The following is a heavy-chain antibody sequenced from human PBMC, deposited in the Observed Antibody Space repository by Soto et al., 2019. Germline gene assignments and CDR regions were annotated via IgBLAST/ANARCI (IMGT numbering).Heavy chain of an antibody. CDR2: ITDSGYTT. CDR3: AKDLAVAGANYYGMDV. CDR1: GFAFSTYA. D-gene: IGHD6-13*01. V-gene: IGHV3-23*01. Sequence: PGGSLRLSCAASGFAFSTYAMTWVRQAPGKGLEWVSAITDSGYTTYYADSVKGRFTISRDNSKNTVYLQMNSLSADDTAVYYCAKDLAVAGANYYGMDVWGQGTTVTVSS. J-gene: IGHJ6*02.